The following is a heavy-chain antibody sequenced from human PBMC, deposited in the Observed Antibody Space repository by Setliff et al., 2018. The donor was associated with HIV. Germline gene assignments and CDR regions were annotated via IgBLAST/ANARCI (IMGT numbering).Heavy chain of an antibody. V-gene: IGHV3-7*01. Sequence: GGSLRLSCEASGFMFGTNWMSWVRQAPGKGPEWLANINQDGSDKYYMYSVKGRFTISRDNAKNSLYLQMNSLRADDTAIYYCARGGASSLPPDYWGHGTLVTVSS. CDR2: INQDGSDK. J-gene: IGHJ4*01. D-gene: IGHD6-13*01. CDR1: GFMFGTNW. CDR3: ARGGASSLPPDY.